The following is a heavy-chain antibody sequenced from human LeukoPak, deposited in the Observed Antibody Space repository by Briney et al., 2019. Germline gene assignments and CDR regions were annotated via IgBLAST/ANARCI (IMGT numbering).Heavy chain of an antibody. V-gene: IGHV3-74*01. CDR3: AKGPSSGWFRYYFDY. J-gene: IGHJ4*02. D-gene: IGHD6-19*01. CDR2: LNGDGTNI. CDR1: GFTFSNYW. Sequence: PGGSLRLSCVASGFTFSNYWMQWVRQVPGKGLVWVSRLNGDGTNIIYADSVKGRFTISRDNAENTLYLQMNSLRAEDTALYYCAKGPSSGWFRYYFDYWGQGTLVTVSS.